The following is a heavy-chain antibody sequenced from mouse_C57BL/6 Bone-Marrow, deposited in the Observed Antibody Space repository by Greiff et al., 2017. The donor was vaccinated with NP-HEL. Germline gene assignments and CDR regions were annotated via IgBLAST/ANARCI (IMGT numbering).Heavy chain of an antibody. Sequence: VQLQQPGAELVKPGASVKLSCKASGYTFTSYWMHWVKQRPGQGLEWIGMIHPNSGSTNYKEKFKSKATLTVDKSSSTAYMQLSSLTSEDSAVYYCATYGSSYWYFDVWGTGTTVTVSS. CDR1: GYTFTSYW. D-gene: IGHD1-1*01. V-gene: IGHV1-64*01. J-gene: IGHJ1*03. CDR3: ATYGSSYWYFDV. CDR2: IHPNSGST.